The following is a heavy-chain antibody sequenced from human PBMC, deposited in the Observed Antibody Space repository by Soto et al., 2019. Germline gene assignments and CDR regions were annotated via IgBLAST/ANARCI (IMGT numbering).Heavy chain of an antibody. D-gene: IGHD5-12*01. V-gene: IGHV5-51*01. CDR1: GYSFTSYW. Sequence: GESLKISCKGSGYSFTSYWIGWVRQMPGKGLEWMGIIYPGDSDTRYSPSFQGQVTISADKSISTAYLQWSSLKASDTAMYYCARHRGSGYDYVEYYFDYWGQGTLVTVSS. CDR2: IYPGDSDT. J-gene: IGHJ4*02. CDR3: ARHRGSGYDYVEYYFDY.